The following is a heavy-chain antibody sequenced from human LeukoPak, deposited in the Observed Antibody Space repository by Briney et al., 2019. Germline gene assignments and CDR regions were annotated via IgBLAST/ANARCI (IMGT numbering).Heavy chain of an antibody. CDR3: AKTSRGNSAYDSPFDY. Sequence: GGSLRLSCAASGITFSSNTMSWVRQAPGKGLEWVSGISGSRDNTDYADPVKGRFTISRDNSKNTVYLQMNSLRAEDTAVYYCAKTSRGNSAYDSPFDYWGQGALVTVSS. CDR2: ISGSRDNT. CDR1: GITFSSNT. D-gene: IGHD5-12*01. V-gene: IGHV3-23*01. J-gene: IGHJ4*02.